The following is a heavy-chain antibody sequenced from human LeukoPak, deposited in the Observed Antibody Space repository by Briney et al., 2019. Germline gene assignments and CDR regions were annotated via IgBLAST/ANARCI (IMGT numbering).Heavy chain of an antibody. CDR1: GASVTHGGFS. CDR3: ARFSGRIAVAGRIDY. J-gene: IGHJ4*02. CDR2: ISYSGSA. V-gene: IGHV4-30-4*07. Sequence: SQTLSLTCTLSGASVTHGGFSWTWVRQPPGKGLEWLALISYSGSAHYTLSLKSRLSISVDTSKNQFSLKLSSVTAADTAVYYCARFSGRIAVAGRIDYWGQGTLVTVSS. D-gene: IGHD6-19*01.